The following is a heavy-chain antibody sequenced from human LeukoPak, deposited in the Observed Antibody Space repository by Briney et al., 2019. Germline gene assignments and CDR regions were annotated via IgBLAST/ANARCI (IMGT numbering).Heavy chain of an antibody. D-gene: IGHD2-15*01. CDR2: IKEDGSEK. V-gene: IGHV3-7*01. CDR1: GFTFSRYW. Sequence: AGGSLRLSCAASGFTFSRYWMSWVRQAPGKGLEWVANIKEDGSEKYYVDSVKGRLTISRDNAKNSLSLQIKSLRAEDTAVYYCASQKAVVVVAATPDEDYGDYVDYYYYMDVWGKGTTVTVSS. CDR3: ASQKAVVVVAATPDEDYGDYVDYYYYMDV. J-gene: IGHJ6*03.